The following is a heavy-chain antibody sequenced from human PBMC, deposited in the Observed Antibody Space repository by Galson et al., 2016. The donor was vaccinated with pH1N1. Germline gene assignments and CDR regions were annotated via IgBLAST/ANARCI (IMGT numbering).Heavy chain of an antibody. D-gene: IGHD3-10*01. Sequence: CAISGDSVSSHTSAWTWLRQSPSRGLEWLGRTYYRARWYNNYGVSVAGRISITPDTAKNQFSLQLKSVNPEDTAVLFCARWDHSASYIDVWGQGTLGTVSS. CDR2: TYYRARWYN. CDR3: ARWDHSASYIDV. J-gene: IGHJ4*02. V-gene: IGHV6-1*01. CDR1: GDSVSSHTSA.